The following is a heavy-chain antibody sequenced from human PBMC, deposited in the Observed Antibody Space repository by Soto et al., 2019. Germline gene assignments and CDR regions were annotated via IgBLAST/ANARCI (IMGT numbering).Heavy chain of an antibody. D-gene: IGHD4-17*01. V-gene: IGHV3-30*18. CDR1: GFIFSDYG. Sequence: QVNLVESGGGVVQPGRSLRLSCAASGFIFSDYGMHWVRQAPGKGLEWVAAISHDGSNKFYGDSVKGRFTISRDNSKNTLLLQTDSLRDEDTAVYFCAKEARSRAVTATRVYGMDVWGQGTTVAVSS. J-gene: IGHJ6*02. CDR3: AKEARSRAVTATRVYGMDV. CDR2: ISHDGSNK.